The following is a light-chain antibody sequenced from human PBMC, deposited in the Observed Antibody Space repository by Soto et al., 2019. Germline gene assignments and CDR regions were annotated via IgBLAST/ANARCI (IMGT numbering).Light chain of an antibody. V-gene: IGKV3-20*01. J-gene: IGKJ2*01. CDR1: QSVNSNY. Sequence: EIVLTQSPGTLSLSPGERGTLSCRASQSVNSNYLAWYQQKPGQAPRLLIYGASSRATGIPDRFSGSGSGTDFTLTIRKLEPEDFAVYHCQQYGGSPLFTFGQGTKLEI. CDR3: QQYGGSPLFT. CDR2: GAS.